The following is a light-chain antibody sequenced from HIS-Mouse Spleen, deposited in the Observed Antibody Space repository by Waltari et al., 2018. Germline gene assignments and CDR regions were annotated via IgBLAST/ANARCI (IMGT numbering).Light chain of an antibody. Sequence: EIVLTQSPGTLSLSPGERATLSSRASQSVSSSYLAWYQQKPGQAPRLLIYGASSRATGIPDRFRGSGSGTDFTLTISRLEPEDFAVYYCQQYGSSPETFGQGTKVEIK. V-gene: IGKV3-20*01. J-gene: IGKJ1*01. CDR3: QQYGSSPET. CDR1: QSVSSSY. CDR2: GAS.